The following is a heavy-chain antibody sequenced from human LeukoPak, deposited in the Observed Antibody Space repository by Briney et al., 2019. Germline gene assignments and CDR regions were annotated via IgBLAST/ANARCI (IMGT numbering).Heavy chain of an antibody. CDR3: ARSGQWLAHYYYYYYMDV. V-gene: IGHV3-7*01. CDR1: GFTFSSYW. D-gene: IGHD6-19*01. J-gene: IGHJ6*03. CDR2: IKQDGSEK. Sequence: PGGSLRLSCAASGFTFSSYWMSWVRQAPGKGLEWVANIKQDGSEKYYVDSVKGRFTISRDNAKNSLYLQMNSLRAEDTAVYYCARSGQWLAHYYYYYYMDVWGKGTTVTVSS.